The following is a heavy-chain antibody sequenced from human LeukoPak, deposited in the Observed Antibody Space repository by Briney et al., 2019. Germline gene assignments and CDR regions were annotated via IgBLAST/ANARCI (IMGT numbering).Heavy chain of an antibody. CDR3: ARRRYGDYTTDYYMDV. J-gene: IGHJ6*03. Sequence: GGSLRLSCTASGFTFGDYVMSWVRQAPGKGLEWVSSISSSSSYIYYTDSVKGRFTISRDNAKNSLYLQMNSLRAEDTAVYYCARRRYGDYTTDYYMDVWGKGTTVTISS. V-gene: IGHV3-21*01. CDR2: ISSSSSYI. CDR1: GFTFGDYV. D-gene: IGHD4-17*01.